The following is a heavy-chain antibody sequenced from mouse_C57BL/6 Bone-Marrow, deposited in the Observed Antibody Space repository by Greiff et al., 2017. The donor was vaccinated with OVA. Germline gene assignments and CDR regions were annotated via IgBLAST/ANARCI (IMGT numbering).Heavy chain of an antibody. CDR1: GFTFSSYA. V-gene: IGHV5-4*03. CDR2: ISDGGSYT. D-gene: IGHD1-1*01. J-gene: IGHJ3*01. Sequence: EVKVVESGGGLVKPGGSLKLSCAASGFTFSSYAMSWVRQTPEKRLEWVATISDGGSYTYYPDNVKGRFTISRDNAKNNLYLQMSHLKSEDTAMYYCARVDYGAWFAYWGQGTLVTVSA. CDR3: ARVDYGAWFAY.